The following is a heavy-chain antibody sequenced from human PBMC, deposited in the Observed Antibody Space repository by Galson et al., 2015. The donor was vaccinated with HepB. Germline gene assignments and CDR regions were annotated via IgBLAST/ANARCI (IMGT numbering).Heavy chain of an antibody. D-gene: IGHD6-19*01. CDR1: GFTFSSYA. Sequence: SLRLSCAASGFTFSSYAMSWVRRAPGKGLEWVSAISGSGGSTYYADSVKGRFTISRDNSKNTLYLQMNSLRAEDTAVYYCAKDLGVLSGWPETFMGWGQGTLVTVSS. V-gene: IGHV3-23*01. CDR3: AKDLGVLSGWPETFMG. J-gene: IGHJ4*02. CDR2: ISGSGGST.